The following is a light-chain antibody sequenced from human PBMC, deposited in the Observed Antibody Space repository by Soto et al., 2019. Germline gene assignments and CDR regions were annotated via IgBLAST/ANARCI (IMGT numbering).Light chain of an antibody. J-gene: IGKJ1*01. CDR3: QQYDTSPWT. CDR1: QSIVRW. Sequence: DIQMTQSPSTLSASVEDRVTITCRASQSIVRWLAWYQQKPGKAPNLLIYDASTLKSGVPSRFSGSGSGKEFTLTISSLQPDDFATYYCQQYDTSPWTFGQGTKVDIK. CDR2: DAS. V-gene: IGKV1-5*01.